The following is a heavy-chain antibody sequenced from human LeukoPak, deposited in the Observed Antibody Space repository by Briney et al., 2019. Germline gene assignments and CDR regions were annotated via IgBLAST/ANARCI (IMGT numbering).Heavy chain of an antibody. D-gene: IGHD1-20*01. J-gene: IGHJ5*02. V-gene: IGHV4-34*01. Sequence: SETLSLTCAVYGGSFSGYYWSWIRQPPGEGLEWIGEINHSGSTDCNPSLKSRVTISIDKSKNHFSLKLTSVTAADTAIYYCARDTYNWNVDAFDPWGQGTLVTVSS. CDR2: INHSGST. CDR1: GGSFSGYY. CDR3: ARDTYNWNVDAFDP.